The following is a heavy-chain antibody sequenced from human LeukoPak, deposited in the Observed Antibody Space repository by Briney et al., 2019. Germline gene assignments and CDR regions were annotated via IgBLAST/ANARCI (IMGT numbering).Heavy chain of an antibody. V-gene: IGHV1-69*05. J-gene: IGHJ4*02. Sequence: SVKVSCKASGGTFSSYAISWVLQAPGQGLEWMGRIIPIFGTANYAQKFQGRVTITTDESTSTAYMELSSLRSEDTAVYYCARDLFSGLPGYFDYWGQGTLVTVSS. CDR1: GGTFSSYA. CDR2: IIPIFGTA. CDR3: ARDLFSGLPGYFDY. D-gene: IGHD3-3*01.